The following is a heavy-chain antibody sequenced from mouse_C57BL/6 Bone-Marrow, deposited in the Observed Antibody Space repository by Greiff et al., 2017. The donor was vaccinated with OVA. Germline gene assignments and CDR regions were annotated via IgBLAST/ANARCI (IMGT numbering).Heavy chain of an antibody. CDR3: TREGYYYYGSSDWYFDV. CDR2: ISSGGGYI. D-gene: IGHD1-1*01. J-gene: IGHJ1*03. Sequence: EVKLVESGEGLVKPGGSLKLSCAASGFTFSSYAMSWVRQTPEKRLEWVAYISSGGGYIYYADTVKGRFTISRDNARKTLYLHMSSLKSDDTAMYYCTREGYYYYGSSDWYFDVWGTGTTVTVSS. V-gene: IGHV5-9-1*02. CDR1: GFTFSSYA.